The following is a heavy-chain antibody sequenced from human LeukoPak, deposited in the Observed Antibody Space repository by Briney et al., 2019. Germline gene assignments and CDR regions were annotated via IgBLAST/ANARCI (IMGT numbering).Heavy chain of an antibody. CDR2: MNSDGSAT. D-gene: IGHD6-13*01. Sequence: GGSLRLSCAASGFSFSNYWMHWVRQAPGKGLVWVTRMNSDGSATYYADSVQGRFTISRDNAKNTLYLQMNSLRAEDTAVYYCAKVRRALYSSSWYWFDPWGQGTLVTVSS. CDR1: GFSFSNYW. CDR3: AKVRRALYSSSWYWFDP. J-gene: IGHJ5*02. V-gene: IGHV3-74*01.